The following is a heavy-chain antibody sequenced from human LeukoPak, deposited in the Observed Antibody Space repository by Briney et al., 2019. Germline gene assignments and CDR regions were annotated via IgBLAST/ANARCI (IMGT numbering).Heavy chain of an antibody. V-gene: IGHV1-69*04. CDR2: IIPILGIA. J-gene: IGHJ4*02. Sequence: GASVKVSCKASGGTFSSYAISWVRQAPGQGLEWMGRIIPILGIANYAQKFQGRVTITADKSTSTAYMELSSLRSEDTAVYYCARRGASVSGHDRYFDYWGQGTLVTVSS. CDR3: ARRGASVSGHDRYFDY. D-gene: IGHD5-12*01. CDR1: GGTFSSYA.